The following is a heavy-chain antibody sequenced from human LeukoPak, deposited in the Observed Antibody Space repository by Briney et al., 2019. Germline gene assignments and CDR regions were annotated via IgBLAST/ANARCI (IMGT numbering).Heavy chain of an antibody. CDR1: GGSFSGYY. J-gene: IGHJ4*02. D-gene: IGHD3-9*01. CDR3: VRSPPGHVLTGSSGRES. CDR2: INHSGST. Sequence: PSETLSLTCAVYGGSFSGYYWSWIRQPPGKGLEWIGEINHSGSTNYNPSLKSRVTISVDTSKNQFSLKLSSVTAADTATYFCVRSPPGHVLTGSSGRESWGQGILVTVSS. V-gene: IGHV4-34*01.